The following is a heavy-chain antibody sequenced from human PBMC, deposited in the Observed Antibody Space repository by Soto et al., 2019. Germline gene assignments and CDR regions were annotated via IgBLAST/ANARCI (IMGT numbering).Heavy chain of an antibody. CDR3: ARSNGEQLVDY. J-gene: IGHJ4*02. Sequence: QVQLVESGGGVVQPGRSLRLSCAASGFTFSSYGMHWVRQAPGKGLEWVAVIWYDGSNKYYADSVKGRFTISRDNSKNTLYLQMNSLRAEDTAVYYCARSNGEQLVDYWGQGTLVTVSS. CDR1: GFTFSSYG. CDR2: IWYDGSNK. D-gene: IGHD6-13*01. V-gene: IGHV3-33*01.